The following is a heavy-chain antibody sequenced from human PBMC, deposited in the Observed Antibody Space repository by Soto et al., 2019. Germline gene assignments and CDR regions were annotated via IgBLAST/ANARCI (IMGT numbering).Heavy chain of an antibody. D-gene: IGHD6-25*01. V-gene: IGHV4-4*02. CDR3: ARRPIVAAADEDF. J-gene: IGHJ4*02. Sequence: QVQLQESGPGLVKPSGTLSLTCGVSGGSIRSSCWWAWVRQPPGKGLEWIGEIFHSGSTNYNPSLKSRVSMSVDKSRNQFSLSLSSATAADTAVYYCARRPIVAAADEDFWGQGTLVTVSS. CDR2: IFHSGST. CDR1: GGSIRSSCW.